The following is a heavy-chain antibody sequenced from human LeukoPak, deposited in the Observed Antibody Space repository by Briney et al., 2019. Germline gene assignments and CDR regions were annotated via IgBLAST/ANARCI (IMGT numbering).Heavy chain of an antibody. CDR3: AKRYSSSWRAFDI. CDR1: GFTVSSYA. V-gene: IGHV3-23*01. Sequence: GGSLRLSCAASGFTVSSYAMSWVRQTPGRGLEWVSAISAGGGSTYYAGSVNGGFTISRDTSKNTLHLQMDSLRAEDTAVYYCAKRYSSSWRAFDIWGQGTMVTVSS. CDR2: ISAGGGST. J-gene: IGHJ3*02. D-gene: IGHD6-13*01.